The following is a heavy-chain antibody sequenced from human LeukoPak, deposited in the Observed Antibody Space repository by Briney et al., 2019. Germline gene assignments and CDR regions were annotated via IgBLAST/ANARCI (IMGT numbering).Heavy chain of an antibody. D-gene: IGHD1-26*01. CDR2: IKQDGSEK. CDR3: ASPSGSYYGGMDV. Sequence: GGSLRLSCAASGFTFSSYWMSWVRQAPGKGLEWVSNIKQDGSEKYYVDSVKGRFTISRDNAKNSLYLQMNSLRAEDTAVYYCASPSGSYYGGMDVWGPGTTVTVSS. J-gene: IGHJ6*02. V-gene: IGHV3-7*01. CDR1: GFTFSSYW.